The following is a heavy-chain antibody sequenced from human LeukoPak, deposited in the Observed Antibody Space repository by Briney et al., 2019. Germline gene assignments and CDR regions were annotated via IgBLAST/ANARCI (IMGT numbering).Heavy chain of an antibody. V-gene: IGHV1-18*01. CDR1: GYTFTSYG. Sequence: ASVKVSCKASGYTFTSYGISWVRQAPGQGLEWMGWISAYNGNTNYAQKLQGRVTMTTDTSTSTAYMELRSLRSDGTAVYYCAREGDGYYYGSGRNNWFDPWGQGTLVTVSS. J-gene: IGHJ5*02. D-gene: IGHD3-10*01. CDR3: AREGDGYYYGSGRNNWFDP. CDR2: ISAYNGNT.